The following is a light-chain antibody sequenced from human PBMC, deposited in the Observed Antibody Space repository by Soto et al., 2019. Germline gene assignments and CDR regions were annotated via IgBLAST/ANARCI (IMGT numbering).Light chain of an antibody. V-gene: IGKV3-15*01. CDR3: QQYTNWPPWT. Sequence: EIVMTQSPATLSVSPGERATLSCRASQRVSSTLAWYQKKPGQDPRLLIYGASTSATGIPARFSGSGSGTQFTLTISSLQSEDFAVYYCQQYTNWPPWTFGQGTKVEIK. J-gene: IGKJ1*01. CDR1: QRVSST. CDR2: GAS.